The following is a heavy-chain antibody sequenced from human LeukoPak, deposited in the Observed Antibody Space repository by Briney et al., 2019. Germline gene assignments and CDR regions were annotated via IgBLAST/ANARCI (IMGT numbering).Heavy chain of an antibody. CDR3: AREVFLGSGLSYYYGMDV. D-gene: IGHD3-10*02. Sequence: ASVKVSCKASGYTFTSYDINWVRQATGQGLEWMGWMNPNSGNTGYAQKFQGRVTMTRNTSISTAYMELSSLRSEDTAVYYCAREVFLGSGLSYYYGMDVWGQGTTVTVSS. CDR1: GYTFTSYD. J-gene: IGHJ6*02. CDR2: MNPNSGNT. V-gene: IGHV1-8*01.